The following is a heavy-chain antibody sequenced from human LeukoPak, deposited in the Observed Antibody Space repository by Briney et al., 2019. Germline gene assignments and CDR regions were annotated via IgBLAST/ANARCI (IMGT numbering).Heavy chain of an antibody. D-gene: IGHD6-19*01. Sequence: GGSLRLSCAASGFTFSSYWMHWVRQAPGKGLVWVSRINTDGSSTSYADSVKGRFTISRDNAKNSLYLQMNSLRAEDTAVYYCARDNGDVAVGGLMFPGRPRAGTPSYNWFDPWGQGTLVTVSS. CDR2: INTDGSST. CDR3: ARDNGDVAVGGLMFPGRPRAGTPSYNWFDP. J-gene: IGHJ5*02. CDR1: GFTFSSYW. V-gene: IGHV3-74*01.